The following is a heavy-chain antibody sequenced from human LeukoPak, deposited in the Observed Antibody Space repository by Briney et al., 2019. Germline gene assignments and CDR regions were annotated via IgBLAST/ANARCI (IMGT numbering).Heavy chain of an antibody. CDR1: GFTLSSYA. D-gene: IGHD4/OR15-4a*01. CDR3: AKERGHPLPNYHMDV. J-gene: IGHJ6*03. V-gene: IGHV3-23*01. Sequence: PGGSLRLSCAASGFTLSSYAMSWVRQAPGKGLEWVSTIVDTGDGTFYADSVGGRFTISRDSSKNTLYLQMTSLRADDTAVYYCAKERGHPLPNYHMDVWGKGTTVTVSS. CDR2: IVDTGDGT.